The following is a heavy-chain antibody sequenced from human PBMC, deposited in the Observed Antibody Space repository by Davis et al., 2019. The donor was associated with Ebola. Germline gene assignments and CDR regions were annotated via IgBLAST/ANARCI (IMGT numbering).Heavy chain of an antibody. D-gene: IGHD1-26*01. Sequence: GESLKISCAASGFTFSNAWMNWVRQAPGKGLEWVGRIRSKANSYATAYAASVKGRFTISRDDSKNTAYLQMNSLKTEDTAVYYCTSTTNLIDYWGQGTLVTVSS. J-gene: IGHJ4*02. CDR3: TSTTNLIDY. CDR1: GFTFSNAW. V-gene: IGHV3-73*01. CDR2: IRSKANSYAT.